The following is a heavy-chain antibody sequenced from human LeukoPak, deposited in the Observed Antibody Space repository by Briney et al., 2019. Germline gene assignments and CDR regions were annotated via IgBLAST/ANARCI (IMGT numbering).Heavy chain of an antibody. CDR1: GGTFSSYA. Sequence: SVKVSCKASGGTFSSYAISWVRQAPGQGLEWMGRIIPILGIANYAQKFQGRVTITADKSTSTAYMELSSLRSEDTAVYYCARDRGGDYYYGMDVWGQGTTVTVSS. CDR2: IIPILGIA. V-gene: IGHV1-69*04. J-gene: IGHJ6*02. D-gene: IGHD3-10*01. CDR3: ARDRGGDYYYGMDV.